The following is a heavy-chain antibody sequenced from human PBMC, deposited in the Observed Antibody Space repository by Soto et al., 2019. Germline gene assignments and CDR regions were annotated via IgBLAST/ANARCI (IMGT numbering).Heavy chain of an antibody. J-gene: IGHJ4*02. D-gene: IGHD2-2*01. CDR3: ANSQEVVPAASDY. Sequence: GGSLRLSCAASGFTFSSYGMHWVRQAPGKGLEWVAVISYDGSNKYYADSVKGRFTISRDNSKNTLYLQMNSLRAEDTAVYYCANSQEVVPAASDYWGQGTLVTVSS. V-gene: IGHV3-30*18. CDR2: ISYDGSNK. CDR1: GFTFSSYG.